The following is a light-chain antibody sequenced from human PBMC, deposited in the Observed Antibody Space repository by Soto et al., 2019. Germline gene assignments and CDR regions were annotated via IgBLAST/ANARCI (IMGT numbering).Light chain of an antibody. V-gene: IGKV3-15*01. CDR2: GAS. CDR3: QQYNNWPRT. Sequence: EIVMTQSPATLSVSPGERATLSCRASQSVSSNLAWYPQKPGQAPRLLIYGASTRATGIPARFSGSGSGTEFTLTISSLQSEDFAVYYCQQYNNWPRTFGQGTKVEIQ. CDR1: QSVSSN. J-gene: IGKJ1*01.